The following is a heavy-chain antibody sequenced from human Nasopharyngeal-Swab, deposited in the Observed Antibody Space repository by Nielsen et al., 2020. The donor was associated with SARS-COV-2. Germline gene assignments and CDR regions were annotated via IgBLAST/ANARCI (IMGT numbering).Heavy chain of an antibody. CDR1: GFTFSRYW. Sequence: GSSLKISCAASGFTFSRYWMHWVRPAPGKGLVWVSRINSDGSSTRYADSVKGRLTISRDNAKNTLYLQMNSLRAEDTAVYYCARDPLATGPFNLDYWGQGTLVTVSS. CDR3: ARDPLATGPFNLDY. D-gene: IGHD2-15*01. V-gene: IGHV3-74*01. J-gene: IGHJ4*02. CDR2: INSDGSST.